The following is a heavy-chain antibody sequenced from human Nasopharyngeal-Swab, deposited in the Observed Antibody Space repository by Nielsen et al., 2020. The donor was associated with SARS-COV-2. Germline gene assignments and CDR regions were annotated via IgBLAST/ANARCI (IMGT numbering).Heavy chain of an antibody. CDR2: IIPILGIA. CDR3: AKIPGIAVAPLDY. V-gene: IGHV1-69*04. D-gene: IGHD6-19*01. Sequence: SVKVSCKASGCTFSSYAISWVRQAPGQGLEWMGRIIPILGIANYAQKFQGRVTITADKSTSTAYMELSSLRSEDTAVYYCAKIPGIAVAPLDYWGQGTLVTVSS. CDR1: GCTFSSYA. J-gene: IGHJ4*02.